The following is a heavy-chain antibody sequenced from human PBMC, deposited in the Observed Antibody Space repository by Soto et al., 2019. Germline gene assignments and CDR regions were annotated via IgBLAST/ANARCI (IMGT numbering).Heavy chain of an antibody. J-gene: IGHJ3*02. CDR1: GFTFSSYA. D-gene: IGHD6-13*01. Sequence: QVQLVESGGGVVQPGRSLRLSCAASGFTFSSYAMHWVRQAPGKGLEWVAVISYDGSNKYYADSVKGRFTISRDNSKNTLYLQMNSLRAEDTAVYYCARSGAAGENNAFDIWGQGTMVTVSS. CDR3: ARSGAAGENNAFDI. CDR2: ISYDGSNK. V-gene: IGHV3-30-3*01.